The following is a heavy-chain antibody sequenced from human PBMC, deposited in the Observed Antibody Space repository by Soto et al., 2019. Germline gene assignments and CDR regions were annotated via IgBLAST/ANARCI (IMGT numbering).Heavy chain of an antibody. D-gene: IGHD1-26*01. V-gene: IGHV3-66*01. CDR2: IYSGGTT. Sequence: EVQLVESGGGLVQPGGSLRLSCAASGFTVSSNYMSWVRQAPGKGLEWVSVIYSGGTTYYADSVKGRFTISRDNSKNTLYLQMNSLRAEDTAVYYCARDPGRSYGPDWGQGTLVTVSS. J-gene: IGHJ4*02. CDR1: GFTVSSNY. CDR3: ARDPGRSYGPD.